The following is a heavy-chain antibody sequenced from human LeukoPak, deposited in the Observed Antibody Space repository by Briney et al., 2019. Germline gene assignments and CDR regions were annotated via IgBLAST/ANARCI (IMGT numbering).Heavy chain of an antibody. CDR2: ISSSSRDI. Sequence: GSLRLSCAASGFIFSSYTMNWVRQAPGKGLEWVSSISSSSRDIYYADSVKGRFTISRDNAKSSLYLQMNSLRAEDTALYYCARAVAYFDFWGQGTLATVSS. J-gene: IGHJ4*02. CDR1: GFIFSSYT. V-gene: IGHV3-21*01. CDR3: ARAVAYFDF. D-gene: IGHD6-19*01.